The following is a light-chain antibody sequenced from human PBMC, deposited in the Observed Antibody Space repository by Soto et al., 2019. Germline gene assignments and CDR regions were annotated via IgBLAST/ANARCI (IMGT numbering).Light chain of an antibody. J-gene: IGLJ2*01. CDR2: AVS. CDR1: SGDIGAYNY. V-gene: IGLV2-8*01. CDR3: SSYADTNNLL. Sequence: QSALTQPRSVSGSPGQSVTFSCTGTSGDIGAYNYVSWYQQHPGKAPKLMIYAVSERPSGVPDRFSGSKSGNTASLTVSGLQAEDEADYYCSSYADTNNLLFGGGTKLTVL.